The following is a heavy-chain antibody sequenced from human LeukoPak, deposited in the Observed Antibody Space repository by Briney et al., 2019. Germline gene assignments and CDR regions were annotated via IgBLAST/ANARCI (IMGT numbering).Heavy chain of an antibody. CDR3: ARPGLVDAFDI. D-gene: IGHD5/OR15-5a*01. V-gene: IGHV4-59*01. J-gene: IGHJ3*02. CDR2: IYYRGRA. CDR1: GGSLSSYY. Sequence: SETLSLTCTVPGGSLSSYYWNWIPKPPRKGLGSVGYIYYRGRANYNPSLTRRATISLDTSKIQYSLKLSSVTAADTAVYYCARPGLVDAFDIWGQGTMVTVSS.